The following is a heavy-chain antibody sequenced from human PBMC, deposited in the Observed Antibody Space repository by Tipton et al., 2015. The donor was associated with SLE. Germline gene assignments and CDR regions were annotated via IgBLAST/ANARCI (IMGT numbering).Heavy chain of an antibody. CDR2: IGGSGGNT. V-gene: IGHV3-23*01. CDR3: AKGQQQLVRSAFDI. Sequence: SLRLSCAASGFTFSSYGMHWVRQAPGKGLEWVSSIGGSGGNTYYADSVKGRFTISRDNSKNTLYLQMSSLRAEDTAVYYCAKGQQQLVRSAFDIWGQGTMVTVSS. CDR1: GFTFSSYG. D-gene: IGHD6-13*01. J-gene: IGHJ3*02.